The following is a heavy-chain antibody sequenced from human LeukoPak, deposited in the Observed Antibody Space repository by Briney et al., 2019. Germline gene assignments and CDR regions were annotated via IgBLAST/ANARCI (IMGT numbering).Heavy chain of an antibody. V-gene: IGHV3-23*01. CDR1: GFIFSNYV. Sequence: PGGSLRLSCAGSGFIFSNYVMNWVRQAPGKGLEWVSSISGRGVSTNYADFVKGRFTISRDNSKSTLYLQMNSLRAEDTAVYYCATDPATVGITTRDFWGRGTLVTVSS. CDR3: ATDPATVGITTRDF. J-gene: IGHJ4*02. D-gene: IGHD1-26*01. CDR2: ISGRGVST.